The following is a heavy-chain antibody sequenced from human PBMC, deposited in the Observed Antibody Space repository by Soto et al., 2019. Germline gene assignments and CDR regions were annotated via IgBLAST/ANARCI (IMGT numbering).Heavy chain of an antibody. CDR3: ARDRQYQLPKSNEYYYYGMDV. V-gene: IGHV1-69*01. CDR1: GGTFSSYA. CDR2: IIPIFVTA. D-gene: IGHD2-2*01. J-gene: IGHJ6*02. Sequence: QVQLVQSGAEVKKPGSSVKVSCKASGGTFSSYAISWVRQAPGQGLEWMGGIIPIFVTANYAQKFQGRVTITADESTSTAYMELSSLRSEDTAVYYCARDRQYQLPKSNEYYYYGMDVWGQGTTVTVSS.